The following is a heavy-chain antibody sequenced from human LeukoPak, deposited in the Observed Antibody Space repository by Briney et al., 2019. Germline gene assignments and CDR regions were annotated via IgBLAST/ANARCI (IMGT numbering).Heavy chain of an antibody. CDR1: GFTFSSYA. J-gene: IGHJ3*02. D-gene: IGHD3-16*01. CDR3: AKDKGGGYGNDGFDI. Sequence: GGSLRLSCAASGFTFSSYAMSWVRQAPGKGLEWVAVISYDGSNQYYADSVKGRFTISRDNSKNTLYLQMNSLRAEDTAVYYCAKDKGGGYGNDGFDIWGRGTMVTVSS. CDR2: ISYDGSNQ. V-gene: IGHV3-30*18.